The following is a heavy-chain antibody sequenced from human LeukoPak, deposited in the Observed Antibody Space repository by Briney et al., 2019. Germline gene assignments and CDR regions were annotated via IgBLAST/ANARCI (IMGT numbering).Heavy chain of an antibody. CDR2: IYYSGST. CDR1: GGSISSYY. J-gene: IGHJ4*02. CDR3: GRGHYDIFTGYYSEDY. Sequence: SETLSLTCTVSGGSISSYYWSWIRQPPGKGLEWIGYIYYSGSTNYNPSLKSRVTISVNTSKNQFSLKLSSVTAADTALDYCGRGHYDIFTGYYSEDYWGQGTLVTVSS. D-gene: IGHD3-9*01. V-gene: IGHV4-59*01.